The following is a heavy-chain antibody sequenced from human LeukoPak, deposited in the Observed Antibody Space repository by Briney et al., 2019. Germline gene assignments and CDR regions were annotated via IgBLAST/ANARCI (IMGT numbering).Heavy chain of an antibody. D-gene: IGHD3-10*01. V-gene: IGHV1-2*02. CDR3: ARDDGGFGELRY. Sequence: ASVKVSCKASGYAFTGYYMHWVRQAPGQGLEWMGWINPNSGGANYAQKFQGRVTMTRDTSISTAYMELSRLRSDDTAVYYCARDDGGFGELRYWGQGTLVTVSS. CDR1: GYAFTGYY. CDR2: INPNSGGA. J-gene: IGHJ4*02.